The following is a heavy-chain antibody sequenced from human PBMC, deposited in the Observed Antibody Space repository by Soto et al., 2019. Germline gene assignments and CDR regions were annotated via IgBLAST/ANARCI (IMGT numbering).Heavy chain of an antibody. D-gene: IGHD2-15*01. CDR1: GYSFTSNW. V-gene: IGHV5-51*01. Sequence: ESLKISCKGSGYSFTSNWIGWVRQMPGKGLEWMGIIYPGDSDTRYSPSFQGQVTISADKSISTAYLQWSSLKASDTAMYYCARLKYCSGGSCFYYYYGMDVWGQGTTVTVSS. CDR2: IYPGDSDT. J-gene: IGHJ6*02. CDR3: ARLKYCSGGSCFYYYYGMDV.